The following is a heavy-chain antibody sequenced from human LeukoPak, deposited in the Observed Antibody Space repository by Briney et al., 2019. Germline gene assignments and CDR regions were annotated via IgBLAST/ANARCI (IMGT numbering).Heavy chain of an antibody. CDR2: ISSGGNT. D-gene: IGHD6-19*01. CDR3: VKSIAVAGAVDY. J-gene: IGHJ4*02. CDR1: GLPFSTYA. V-gene: IGHV3-64D*06. Sequence: PGGSLRLSCLASGLPFSTYAMHWVRQAPGKGLEYVSAISSGGNTYYADSVKGRFTISRDNSRNTLYLQMSSLRVEDTALYYCVKSIAVAGAVDYWGQGTLVTVSS.